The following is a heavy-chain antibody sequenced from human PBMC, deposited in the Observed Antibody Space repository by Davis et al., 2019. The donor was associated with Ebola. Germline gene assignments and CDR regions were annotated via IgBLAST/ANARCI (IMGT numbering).Heavy chain of an antibody. CDR3: ARQDIVATIGVY. Sequence: ASVKVSCKASGYTFTSYGISWVRQAPGQGLEWMGWISAYNGNTNYAQKLQGRVTMTTDTSTSTVYMELSSLRSEDTAVYYCARQDIVATIGVYWGQGTLVTVSS. D-gene: IGHD5-12*01. CDR1: GYTFTSYG. J-gene: IGHJ4*02. CDR2: ISAYNGNT. V-gene: IGHV1-18*01.